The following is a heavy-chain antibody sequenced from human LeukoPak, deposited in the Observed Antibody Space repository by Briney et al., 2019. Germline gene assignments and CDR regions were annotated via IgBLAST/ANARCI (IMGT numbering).Heavy chain of an antibody. CDR1: GFTFSSYA. CDR3: AKELYDYVWGSYSPSLSGAFDI. J-gene: IGHJ3*02. D-gene: IGHD3-16*01. V-gene: IGHV3-23*01. Sequence: GGSLRLSCAASGFTFSSYAMSWVRQAPGKGLEWVSAISGSGGSTYYADSVKGRFTISRDNSKTTLYLQMNSLRAEDTAVYYCAKELYDYVWGSYSPSLSGAFDIWGQGTMVTVSS. CDR2: ISGSGGST.